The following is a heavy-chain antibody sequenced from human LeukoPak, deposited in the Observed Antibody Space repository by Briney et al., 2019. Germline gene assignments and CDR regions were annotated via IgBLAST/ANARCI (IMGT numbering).Heavy chain of an antibody. D-gene: IGHD3-22*01. J-gene: IGHJ6*02. Sequence: GRSLRLSCAASGFTFSSYAMHWVRQAPGKGLEWVAVISYDGSNKYYADSVKGRFTISRDNSKNTLYLQMNSLRAEDTAVYYCARTLDSRRYIVRRPYSMDVWGQGTTVTVSS. CDR3: ARTLDSRRYIVRRPYSMDV. CDR1: GFTFSSYA. CDR2: ISYDGSNK. V-gene: IGHV3-30-3*01.